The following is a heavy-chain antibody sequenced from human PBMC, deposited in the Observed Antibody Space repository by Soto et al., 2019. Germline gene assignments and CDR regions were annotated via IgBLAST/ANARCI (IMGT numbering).Heavy chain of an antibody. CDR3: ATAGRGIAYQHSGMDV. V-gene: IGHV1-24*01. CDR1: VYTISLFL. J-gene: IGHJ6*02. CDR2: FDPEDGET. Sequence: AVSLNLARKIFVYTISLFLMHWRRLKKRKGLEWMGGFDPEDGETIYAQKFQGRVTMTEDKSTDTDYMELSSLRSEDTAVYYCATAGRGIAYQHSGMDVWGHGTT. D-gene: IGHD6-13*01.